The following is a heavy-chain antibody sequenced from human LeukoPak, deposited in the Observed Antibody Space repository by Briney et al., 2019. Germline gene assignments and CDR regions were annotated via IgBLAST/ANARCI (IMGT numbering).Heavy chain of an antibody. CDR2: IIPIFGTA. CDR1: GGTFSSYA. J-gene: IGHJ6*03. V-gene: IGHV1-69*05. Sequence: SVKVSCKASGGTFSSYAISWVRQAPGQGLEWMGRIIPIFGTANYAQKFQGRVTITTDESTSTAYMELSSLRPEDTAVYYCAVPIAAAGTFYYYYMDVWGKGTTVTVSS. CDR3: AVPIAAAGTFYYYYMDV. D-gene: IGHD6-13*01.